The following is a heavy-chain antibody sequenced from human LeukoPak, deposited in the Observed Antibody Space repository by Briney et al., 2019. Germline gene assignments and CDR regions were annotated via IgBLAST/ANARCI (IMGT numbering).Heavy chain of an antibody. Sequence: ASVKVSCKASGYTFTSYDINWVRQATGQGLEWMGWMNPNSGNTGYAQKFQGRVTMTRNTSISTAYMELSSLRSEDTAVYYCARADTLMLRIAAAGDRTAQRGGRRQLNWFDPWGQGTLVTVSS. CDR3: ARADTLMLRIAAAGDRTAQRGGRRQLNWFDP. D-gene: IGHD6-13*01. V-gene: IGHV1-8*01. J-gene: IGHJ5*02. CDR1: GYTFTSYD. CDR2: MNPNSGNT.